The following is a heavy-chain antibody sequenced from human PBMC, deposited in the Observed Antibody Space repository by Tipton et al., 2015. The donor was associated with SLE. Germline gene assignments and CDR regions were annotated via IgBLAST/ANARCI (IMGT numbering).Heavy chain of an antibody. V-gene: IGHV4-59*11. J-gene: IGHJ5*02. D-gene: IGHD1-14*01. CDR3: ARYTSTWLET. Sequence: TLSLTRTVSGGSITGHYWSWIRQPPGKGLEWIGFIHDSGRTNYNTSLKSRLTISIDMSKNQFSLKLNSVTAADTALYYCARYTSTWLETWGLGTLVTVSS. CDR1: GGSITGHY. CDR2: IHDSGRT.